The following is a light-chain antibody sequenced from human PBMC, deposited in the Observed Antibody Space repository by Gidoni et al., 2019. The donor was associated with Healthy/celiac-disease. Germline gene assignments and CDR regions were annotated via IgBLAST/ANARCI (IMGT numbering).Light chain of an antibody. J-gene: IGKJ1*01. CDR3: QQYYSYPWT. V-gene: IGKV1-8*01. Sequence: PSSVSASTGDRVTITCRASQGMISYLAWYQQKPGKAPKLLIYAASTLQSGVPSRFSGSGSGTDFTLTISCLQSEDFATYYCQQYYSYPWTFGQGTKVEIK. CDR1: QGMISY. CDR2: AAS.